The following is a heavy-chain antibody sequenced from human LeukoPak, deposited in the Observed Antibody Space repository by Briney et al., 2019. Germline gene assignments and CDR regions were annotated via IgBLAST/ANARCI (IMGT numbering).Heavy chain of an antibody. CDR3: ASGSGSWHYFDY. D-gene: IGHD6-13*01. Sequence: GGSLRLSCAASGFTFSSYSMDWVRQPPGKGLEWVSCISSGSSYIYYADSVKGRFTISRDNAKNSLYLQMNSLRAEDTAVYYCASGSGSWHYFDYWGQGTLVTVSS. V-gene: IGHV3-21*01. CDR2: ISSGSSYI. CDR1: GFTFSSYS. J-gene: IGHJ4*02.